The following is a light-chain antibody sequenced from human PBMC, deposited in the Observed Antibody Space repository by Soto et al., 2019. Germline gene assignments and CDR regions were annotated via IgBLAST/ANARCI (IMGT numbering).Light chain of an antibody. J-gene: IGKJ4*01. V-gene: IGKV3-15*01. Sequence: EIVMTQSPATLSVSPGKRATLSCRASQSVRTDLAWYQQKPGRPPRLLIYAASTRATGVPARFSGSGSGTEFTLTISSLLSEDFGVYYCQQYNKWPPLPFGGGTKLEIK. CDR1: QSVRTD. CDR3: QQYNKWPPLP. CDR2: AAS.